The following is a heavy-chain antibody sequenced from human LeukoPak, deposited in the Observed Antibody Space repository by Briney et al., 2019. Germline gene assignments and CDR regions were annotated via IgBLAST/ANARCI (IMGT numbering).Heavy chain of an antibody. V-gene: IGHV4-34*01. CDR2: INHSGST. CDR3: ARHLVAKDY. Sequence: PSETLSLTCAVYGGSFSGYYWSWIRQPPGKGLEWIGEINHSGSTNYNPSLKSRVTISVDTSKNQFSLKLSSVTAADTAVYYCARHLVAKDYWGQGTLVTVSS. J-gene: IGHJ4*02. CDR1: GGSFSGYY. D-gene: IGHD2-15*01.